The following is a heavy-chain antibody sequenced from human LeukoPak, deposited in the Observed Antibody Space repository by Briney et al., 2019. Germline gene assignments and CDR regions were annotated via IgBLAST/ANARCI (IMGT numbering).Heavy chain of an antibody. D-gene: IGHD3-3*01. CDR3: ARVGYYDFWSGYVGPLDY. J-gene: IGHJ4*02. CDR2: IKQDGSEK. V-gene: IGHV3-7*01. CDR1: GFTFSSYW. Sequence: GGSLRLACAASGFTFSSYWMSWVRQAPGKGLEWVANIKQDGSEKYYVDSVKGRFTISRDNAKNSLYLQMNSLRAEDTAVYYCARVGYYDFWSGYVGPLDYWGQGTLVTVSS.